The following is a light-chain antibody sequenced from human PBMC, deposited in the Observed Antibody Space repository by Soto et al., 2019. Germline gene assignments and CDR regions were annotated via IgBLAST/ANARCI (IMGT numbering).Light chain of an antibody. CDR3: QHPYT. J-gene: IGKJ2*01. CDR1: QSVSSY. V-gene: IGKV3-11*01. Sequence: EIVLTQSPATLSLSPGERATLSCSASQSVSSYLAWYQQKPGQDPRLLIYDASNKATGIPARFSGSGSGTDLTRTISSREPEDFALYYCQHPYTVGQGTQLESK. CDR2: DAS.